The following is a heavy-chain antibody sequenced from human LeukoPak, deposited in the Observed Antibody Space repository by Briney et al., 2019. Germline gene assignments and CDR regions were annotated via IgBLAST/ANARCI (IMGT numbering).Heavy chain of an antibody. D-gene: IGHD5-24*01. J-gene: IGHJ5*02. CDR1: GYTFTSYG. V-gene: IGHV1-18*04. CDR2: INAYNGNT. Sequence: AASVKVSCKASGYTFTSYGISWVRQAPGQGLEWMGWINAYNGNTNYAQKLQGRVTMTTDTSTSTAYMELRSLRSDDTAVYYCATRGKGNWFDPWGQGTLVTVSS. CDR3: ATRGKGNWFDP.